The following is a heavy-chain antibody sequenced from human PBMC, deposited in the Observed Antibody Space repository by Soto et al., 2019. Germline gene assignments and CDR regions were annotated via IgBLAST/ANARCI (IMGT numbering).Heavy chain of an antibody. CDR3: ARDRGGWSLNYYYYYMDV. J-gene: IGHJ6*03. CDR2: ISAYNGNT. V-gene: IGHV1-18*01. CDR1: GYTFTSYG. D-gene: IGHD6-19*01. Sequence: ASVKVSCKASGYTFTSYGISWVRQAPGQGLEWMGWISAYNGNTNYAQKLQGRVTMTTDTSTSTAYMELRSLRSDDTAVYYCARDRGGWSLNYYYYYMDVWGKGTTVTVSS.